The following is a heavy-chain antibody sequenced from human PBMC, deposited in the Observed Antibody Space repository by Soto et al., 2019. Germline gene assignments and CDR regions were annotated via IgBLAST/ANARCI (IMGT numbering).Heavy chain of an antibody. CDR3: AKVKDSGSYYRRSDAFDI. CDR1: GFTFSSYA. Sequence: GGSLRLSCAASGFTFSSYAMSWVRQAPGKGLEWVSAISGSGGSTYYADSVKGRFTISRDNSKNTLYLQMNSLRAEDTAVYYCAKVKDSGSYYRRSDAFDIWGQGTMVTVSS. D-gene: IGHD1-26*01. CDR2: ISGSGGST. V-gene: IGHV3-23*01. J-gene: IGHJ3*02.